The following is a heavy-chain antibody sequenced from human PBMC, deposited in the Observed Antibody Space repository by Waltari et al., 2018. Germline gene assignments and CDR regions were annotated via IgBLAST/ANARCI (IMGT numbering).Heavy chain of an antibody. CDR3: ARDRVWTRYYYGMDV. Sequence: QVQLVQSGAEVKKPGASVKVSCKASGYTFTSYAMHWVRQAPGQRLEWMGWINAGNGNTKYSQKFQGRGTITRDTSASTAYMELSSLRSEDTAVYYCARDRVWTRYYYGMDVWGQGTTVTVSS. J-gene: IGHJ6*02. CDR1: GYTFTSYA. V-gene: IGHV1-3*01. D-gene: IGHD1-1*01. CDR2: INAGNGNT.